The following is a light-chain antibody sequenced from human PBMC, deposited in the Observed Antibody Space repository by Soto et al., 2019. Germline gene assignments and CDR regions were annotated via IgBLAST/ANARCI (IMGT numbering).Light chain of an antibody. CDR1: QSVSSNY. V-gene: IGKV3-20*01. Sequence: EIVLKQSPGTLSLSKGERATLSCRASQSVSSNYLSWFQQKPGQAPRLLIYAASSRPTGIPDRFSGRGSGTDFTLTISGLEPEDFAIYFCQQYASSPLTFGGGSNVDIK. CDR2: AAS. J-gene: IGKJ4*01. CDR3: QQYASSPLT.